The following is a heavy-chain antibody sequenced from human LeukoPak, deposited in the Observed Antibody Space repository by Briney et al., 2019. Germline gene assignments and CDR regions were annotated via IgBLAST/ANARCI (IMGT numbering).Heavy chain of an antibody. CDR3: ARSKGVTMVRGVITNAFDI. J-gene: IGHJ3*02. Sequence: GESLKISCKGSGYSFTKYWIGWVRQMPGKGLEWMGIIYPGDSDTRYSPSFQGQVTISADKSISTAYLQWSSLKASDTAMYYCARSKGVTMVRGVITNAFDIWGQGTMVTVSS. V-gene: IGHV5-51*01. CDR1: GYSFTKYW. D-gene: IGHD3-10*01. CDR2: IYPGDSDT.